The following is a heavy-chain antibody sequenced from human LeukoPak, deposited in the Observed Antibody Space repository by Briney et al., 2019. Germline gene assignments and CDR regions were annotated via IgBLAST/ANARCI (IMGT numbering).Heavy chain of an antibody. V-gene: IGHV4-59*11. CDR3: ARDIGSTRGPYYYYMDV. D-gene: IGHD2-2*01. CDR1: GGSISSHY. Sequence: SETLSLTCTVSGGSISSHYWSWIRQPPGKGLEWIGYIYYSGSTNYNPSLKGRVTISVDTSKNQFSLKLSSVTAADTAVYYCARDIGSTRGPYYYYMDVWGKGTTVTVSS. CDR2: IYYSGST. J-gene: IGHJ6*03.